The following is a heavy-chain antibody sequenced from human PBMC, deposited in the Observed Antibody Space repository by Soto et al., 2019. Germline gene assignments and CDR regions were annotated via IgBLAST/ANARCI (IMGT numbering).Heavy chain of an antibody. J-gene: IGHJ5*02. CDR2: IYPGDSDV. Sequence: GESLKISCQTSGYNFANYWVVWVRQLPGESLEWMGTIYPGDSDVRYSPSFQGLVTMSVDKPINTAYLQWGSLKASDTAMYYCARQPENGSYNWFDPWGRGTLVTVSS. V-gene: IGHV5-51*01. CDR1: GYNFANYW. CDR3: ARQPENGSYNWFDP. D-gene: IGHD3-10*01.